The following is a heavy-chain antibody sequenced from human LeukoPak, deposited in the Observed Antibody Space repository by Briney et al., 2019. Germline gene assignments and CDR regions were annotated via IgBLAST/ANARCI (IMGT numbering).Heavy chain of an antibody. J-gene: IGHJ4*02. Sequence: GASVKVSCKASGGTFSSYAISWVRQAPGQGLEWMGGIIPIFGTANYAQKFQGRVTITADESTSTAYMELSSLRSEDTAVYYCASAIRALRRRYYFAYWGPGTLVTVSS. D-gene: IGHD4-17*01. CDR1: GGTFSSYA. CDR3: ASAIRALRRRYYFAY. CDR2: IIPIFGTA. V-gene: IGHV1-69*01.